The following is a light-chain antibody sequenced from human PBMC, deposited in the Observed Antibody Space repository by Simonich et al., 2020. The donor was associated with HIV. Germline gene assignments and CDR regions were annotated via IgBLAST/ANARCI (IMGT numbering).Light chain of an antibody. J-gene: IGKJ4*01. V-gene: IGKV2D-29*02. CDR3: MQSIQLPLT. CDR1: QSLLHSDGKAY. Sequence: DIMMTQTPLSLSVTPGQPASISCKSSQSLLHSDGKAYLYWYLQKPGQSPRLLIYAVSNRFSGVPDRFSGSGSGTHFTLKIGRVEAEDVGVYYCMQSIQLPLTFGGGTKVEIK. CDR2: AVS.